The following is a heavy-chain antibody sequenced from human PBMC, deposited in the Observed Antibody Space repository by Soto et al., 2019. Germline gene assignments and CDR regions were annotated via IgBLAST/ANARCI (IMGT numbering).Heavy chain of an antibody. CDR3: AHRARDGHLIY. CDR2: IYWDDDK. Sequence: QITLKESGPTLVKPTQTLTLTCTFSGFSLSTSGVSVGWIRQPPGTALEWLALIYWDDDKRYNSSLQSRLTITKDTSKNQVVLTMTNMDPVDTATYYCAHRARDGHLIYWGQGTLVTVSS. D-gene: IGHD3-16*01. J-gene: IGHJ4*02. V-gene: IGHV2-5*02. CDR1: GFSLSTSGVS.